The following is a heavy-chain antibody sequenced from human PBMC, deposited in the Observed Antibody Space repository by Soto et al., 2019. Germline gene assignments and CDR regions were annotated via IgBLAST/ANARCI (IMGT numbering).Heavy chain of an antibody. CDR1: GGSISSSSYY. CDR3: ARNFFYYDFWSGYYPSSYYFDY. V-gene: IGHV4-39*01. Sequence: SETLSLTCTVSGGSISSSSYYWGWIRQPPGKGLEWIGSIYYSGSTYYNPSLKSRVTISVDTSKDQFSLKLSSVTAADTAVYYCARNFFYYDFWSGYYPSSYYFDYWGQGTLVTVSS. D-gene: IGHD3-3*01. CDR2: IYYSGST. J-gene: IGHJ4*02.